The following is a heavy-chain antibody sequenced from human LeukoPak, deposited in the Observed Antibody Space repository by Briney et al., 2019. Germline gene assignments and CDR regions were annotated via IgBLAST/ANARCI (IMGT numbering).Heavy chain of an antibody. V-gene: IGHV7-4-1*02. CDR1: GYIFSIYA. J-gene: IGHJ1*01. CDR3: ARDYTVAIGTTTYFQH. CDR2: INPNTGNP. Sequence: ASVKVSCKASGYIFSIYAMIWVRQAPGQGLELMGWINPNTGNPTYAQGFTGRFVFSLDTSVSTAYLQISSLKPEDTAVYYCARDYTVAIGTTTYFQHWGQGTLVTVSS. D-gene: IGHD1-7*01.